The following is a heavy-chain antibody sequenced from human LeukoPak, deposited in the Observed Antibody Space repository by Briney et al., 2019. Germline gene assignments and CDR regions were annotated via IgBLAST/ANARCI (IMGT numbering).Heavy chain of an antibody. J-gene: IGHJ4*02. D-gene: IGHD3-10*01. V-gene: IGHV4-59*08. Sequence: NPSETLSLTCTVSGGSISSYYWSWIRQPPGKGLEWIGYIYYSGSTNYNPSLKSRVTISVDTSKNQFSLKLSSVTAADTAAYYCATLNYYGSGSYEDYWGQGTLVTVSS. CDR3: ATLNYYGSGSYEDY. CDR2: IYYSGST. CDR1: GGSISSYY.